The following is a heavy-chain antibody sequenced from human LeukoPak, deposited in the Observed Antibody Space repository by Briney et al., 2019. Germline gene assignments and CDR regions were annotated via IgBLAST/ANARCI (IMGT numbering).Heavy chain of an antibody. D-gene: IGHD2-2*01. J-gene: IGHJ5*02. CDR1: GGSINSYY. Sequence: SETLSLTCTVSGGSINSYYWSWIRQPPGKELEWIGYIYYSGSTNYNPSLQSRVTMSVDTSKNQFSLQLSSVTAADTAVYYCARFHGVYCSSTSCYPVWFDPWGQGTLVTVSS. CDR3: ARFHGVYCSSTSCYPVWFDP. V-gene: IGHV4-59*01. CDR2: IYYSGST.